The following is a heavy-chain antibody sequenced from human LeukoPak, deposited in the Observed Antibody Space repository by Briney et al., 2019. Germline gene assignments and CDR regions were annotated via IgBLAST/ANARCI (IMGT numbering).Heavy chain of an antibody. J-gene: IGHJ4*02. D-gene: IGHD1-26*01. CDR3: ARVGGATAVTMYFEY. CDR1: GITFSGYS. Sequence: GGSLRLSCVVSGITFSGYSMIWVRQAPGRGRDCLSFMTTSGNTIFYAESVKDRFTISRDNAKKSLYLQMNSLRDEDTAVYYCARVGGATAVTMYFEYWGQGTLVTVSS. V-gene: IGHV3-48*02. CDR2: MTTSGNTI.